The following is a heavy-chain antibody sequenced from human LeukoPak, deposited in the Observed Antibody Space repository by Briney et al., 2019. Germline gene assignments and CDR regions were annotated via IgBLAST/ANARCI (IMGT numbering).Heavy chain of an antibody. CDR2: ISSSSSYK. CDR1: GFTFSSYA. J-gene: IGHJ4*02. CDR3: ARDYGDGGGYFDY. Sequence: GGSLRLSCAAPGFTFSSYAMSWVRQAPGKGLEWVSFISSSSSYKYYADSVKGRFTISRDNAKNSLYLQMNSLRAEDTAVYYCARDYGDGGGYFDYWGQGTLVTVSS. D-gene: IGHD4-17*01. V-gene: IGHV3-21*01.